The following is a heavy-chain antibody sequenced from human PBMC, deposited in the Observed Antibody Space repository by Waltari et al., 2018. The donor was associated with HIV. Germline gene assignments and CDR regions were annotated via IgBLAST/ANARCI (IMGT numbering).Heavy chain of an antibody. J-gene: IGHJ5*02. Sequence: EVQLVQSGAEVQKPGGSLKISRRGSGYSLTSHWSGWVGQMPGTGLEWMGIIYPGDSDTRYSPSFQGQVTISADKSISTAYLQWSSLKASDTAMYYCARRGAAARTFFDPWGQGTLVTVSS. D-gene: IGHD6-13*01. CDR3: ARRGAAARTFFDP. CDR2: IYPGDSDT. V-gene: IGHV5-51*03. CDR1: GYSLTSHW.